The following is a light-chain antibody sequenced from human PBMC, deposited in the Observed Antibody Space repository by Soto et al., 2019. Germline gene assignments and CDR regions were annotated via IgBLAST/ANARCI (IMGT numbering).Light chain of an antibody. CDR1: QSIGNY. Sequence: DIQMTQSPSSLSASVGDRVTISCRASQSIGNYLNWYQQKPGKAPKLLIYATFSLQSGVPSRFXGSGSGTDFALTISSLQPEDFATYYCQQSYSTHLYTFGQGTRLEIK. V-gene: IGKV1-39*01. CDR2: ATF. J-gene: IGKJ2*01. CDR3: QQSYSTHLYT.